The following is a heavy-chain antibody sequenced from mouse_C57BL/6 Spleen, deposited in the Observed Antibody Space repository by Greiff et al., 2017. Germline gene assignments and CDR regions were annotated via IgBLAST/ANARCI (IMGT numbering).Heavy chain of an antibody. CDR2: IDPSDSET. Sequence: QVQLQQPGAELVRPGSSVKLSCKASGYTFTSCWMHWVKQRPIQGLDWIGNIDPSDSETHYNQKFKDKATLTVDKSSSTAYMQLSSLTSEDSAVYYCASRTSYSEYDWYFDGWGTGTTVTVDS. D-gene: IGHD5-1*01. J-gene: IGHJ1*03. CDR1: GYTFTSCW. CDR3: ASRTSYSEYDWYFDG. V-gene: IGHV1-52*01.